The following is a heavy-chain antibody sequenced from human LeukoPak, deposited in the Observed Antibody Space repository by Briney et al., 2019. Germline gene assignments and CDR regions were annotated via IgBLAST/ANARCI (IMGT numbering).Heavy chain of an antibody. CDR2: PSGSGGST. J-gene: IGHJ4*02. V-gene: IGHV3-23*01. CDR1: AFTFSSYA. D-gene: IGHD3-10*01. Sequence: PGGSLRLSCAGSAFTFSSYAMSWVRQATGKGLEWVATPSGSGGSTYYADSVKGRFTISRDNSKNTLYLQMNSLRAEDTAVYYCARVITMVRGVILPTFFDYWGQGTLVTVSS. CDR3: ARVITMVRGVILPTFFDY.